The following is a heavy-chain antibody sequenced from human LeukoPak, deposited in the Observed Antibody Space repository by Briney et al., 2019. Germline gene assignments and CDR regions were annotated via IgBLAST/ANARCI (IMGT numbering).Heavy chain of an antibody. CDR3: FQLLHTFDY. CDR1: GFTFDDYG. V-gene: IGHV3-20*04. D-gene: IGHD2-2*01. J-gene: IGHJ4*02. Sequence: GGSLRLSCAASGFTFDDYGMSWVRQAPGKGLEWVSGINWNGGSTGYADSVKGRFTISRDNSKNTLYLQMNSLRAEDTAVYYCFQLLHTFDYWGQGTLVTVSS. CDR2: INWNGGST.